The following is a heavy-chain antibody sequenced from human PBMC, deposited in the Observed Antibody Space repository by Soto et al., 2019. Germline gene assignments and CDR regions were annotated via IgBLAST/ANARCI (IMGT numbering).Heavy chain of an antibody. Sequence: GASVKVSCKASGYTFTSYGISWVRQAPGQGLEWMGWISAYNGNTNYAQKLQGRVTMTTDTSTSTAYMELRSLRSDDTAVYYCAQWLHGSGTNWFDPWGQGTLVTVSS. D-gene: IGHD3-10*01. CDR2: ISAYNGNT. CDR1: GYTFTSYG. J-gene: IGHJ5*02. V-gene: IGHV1-18*01. CDR3: AQWLHGSGTNWFDP.